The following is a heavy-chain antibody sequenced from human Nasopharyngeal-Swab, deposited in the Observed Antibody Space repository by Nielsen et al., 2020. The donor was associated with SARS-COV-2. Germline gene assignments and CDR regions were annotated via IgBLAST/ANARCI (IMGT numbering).Heavy chain of an antibody. J-gene: IGHJ4*02. D-gene: IGHD6-13*01. Sequence: GESLKISCEVSGFSVSYNYMSWVRQAPGKGLEWVAVIYSRGETHYTDSVRGRFTISRDNSKNMVNLQLNSLRAEDTAVYYYARMDFIASRDYWGQGTLVTVSS. CDR3: ARMDFIASRDY. CDR1: GFSVSYNY. V-gene: IGHV3-53*01. CDR2: IYSRGET.